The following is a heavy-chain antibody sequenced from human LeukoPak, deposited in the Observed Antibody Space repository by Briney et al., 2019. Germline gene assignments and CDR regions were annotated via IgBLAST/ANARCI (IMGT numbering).Heavy chain of an antibody. CDR2: IIPIFGTA. Sequence: SVKVSCKASGYTFTSYAISWVRQAPGQGLEWMGGIIPIFGTANYAQKFQGRVTITADESTSTAYMELSSLRSEDTAVYYCARSNYYDSSGYSPFDYWGQGTLVTVSS. V-gene: IGHV1-69*13. CDR3: ARSNYYDSSGYSPFDY. CDR1: GYTFTSYA. J-gene: IGHJ4*02. D-gene: IGHD3-22*01.